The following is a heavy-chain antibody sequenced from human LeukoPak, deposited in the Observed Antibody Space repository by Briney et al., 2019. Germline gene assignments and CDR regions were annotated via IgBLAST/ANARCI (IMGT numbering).Heavy chain of an antibody. J-gene: IGHJ4*02. Sequence: ASVKVSCKASGYTFTSYGISWVRRARGQGLEGMGWISAYNGNTNYAQKLQGRVTMTTDTSTSTAYMELRSLRSDDTAVYYCARDIGSIWQQLSLLDPPFDYWGQGTLVTVSS. CDR3: ARDIGSIWQQLSLLDPPFDY. CDR1: GYTFTSYG. D-gene: IGHD6-13*01. V-gene: IGHV1-18*01. CDR2: ISAYNGNT.